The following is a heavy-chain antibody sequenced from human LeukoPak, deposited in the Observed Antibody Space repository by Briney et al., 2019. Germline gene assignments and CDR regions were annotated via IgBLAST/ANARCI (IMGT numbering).Heavy chain of an antibody. D-gene: IGHD3-16*01. Sequence: PSETLSLTCAVYIDSFSNYHWNWIRQTPAKGMEWIGEVNESGGTNISPSLRSRVILSVDTSKNQFSLKLSSVTAADTAVYFCARERGGSKLSGLYGRDYYYMDVWGKGTTVTVSS. CDR1: IDSFSNYH. V-gene: IGHV4-34*01. CDR3: ARERGGSKLSGLYGRDYYYMDV. J-gene: IGHJ6*03. CDR2: VNESGGT.